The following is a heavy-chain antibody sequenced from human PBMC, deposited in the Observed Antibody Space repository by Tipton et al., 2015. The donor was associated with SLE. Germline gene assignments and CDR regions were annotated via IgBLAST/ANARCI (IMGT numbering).Heavy chain of an antibody. D-gene: IGHD1-7*01. J-gene: IGHJ4*02. CDR1: GGSISSYY. V-gene: IGHV4-39*07. Sequence: TLSLTCSVSGGSISSYYWGWIRQPPGKGLEWLGTIYFTGSTYYNPSLKSRVTLSIDTSKNQFSLRLSSVTAADTAVYHCTRVPRYNWNYIADWGQGTLVTVSS. CDR2: IYFTGST. CDR3: TRVPRYNWNYIAD.